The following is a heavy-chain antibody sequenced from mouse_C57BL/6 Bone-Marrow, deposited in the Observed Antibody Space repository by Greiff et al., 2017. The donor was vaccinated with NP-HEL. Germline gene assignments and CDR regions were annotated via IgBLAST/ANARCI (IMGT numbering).Heavy chain of an antibody. Sequence: QVQLQQPGAELVRPGSSVKLSCKASGYTFTSYWMHWVKQRPIQGLEWIGNIDPSDSETHYNQKFKDKATLTVDKSSSTAYMQLSSLTSADSAVYYCASGGSSYYWYFDVWGTGTTVTVSS. D-gene: IGHD1-1*01. CDR1: GYTFTSYW. CDR3: ASGGSSYYWYFDV. J-gene: IGHJ1*03. CDR2: IDPSDSET. V-gene: IGHV1-52*01.